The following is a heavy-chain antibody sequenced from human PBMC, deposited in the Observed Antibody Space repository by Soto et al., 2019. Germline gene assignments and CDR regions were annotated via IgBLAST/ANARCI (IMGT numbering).Heavy chain of an antibody. V-gene: IGHV2-5*02. Sequence: SGPTLVNPTQTLTLTCTFSGFSLSTRGVGVAWIRQPPGTALQWLALIYWDDDKRYSTSLESRLTITKDSSKNQVVLTMTNMDPVYTATYYCAHPRPSSAGYYFDYWGQGTLVTVSS. J-gene: IGHJ4*02. D-gene: IGHD3-10*01. CDR2: IYWDDDK. CDR3: AHPRPSSAGYYFDY. CDR1: GFSLSTRGVG.